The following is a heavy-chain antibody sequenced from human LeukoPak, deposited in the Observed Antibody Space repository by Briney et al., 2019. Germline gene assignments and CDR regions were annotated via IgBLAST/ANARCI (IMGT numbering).Heavy chain of an antibody. CDR2: IYYSGST. J-gene: IGHJ3*02. CDR3: ARVGDAAQLLAFDI. CDR1: GGSISSYY. Sequence: SETLSLTCTVSGGSISSYYWSWIRQPPGKGLEWIGYIYYSGSTNYNPSLKSRVTISVDTSKNQFSLKLSSVTAADTAVYYCARVGDAAQLLAFDIWGQGTMVTVSS. D-gene: IGHD2-21*01. V-gene: IGHV4-59*01.